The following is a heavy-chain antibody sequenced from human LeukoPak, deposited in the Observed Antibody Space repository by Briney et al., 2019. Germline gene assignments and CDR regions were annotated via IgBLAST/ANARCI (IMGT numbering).Heavy chain of an antibody. CDR2: ISSSGGKT. V-gene: IGHV3-23*01. CDR1: GFTFSRHG. J-gene: IGHJ4*02. Sequence: GGSLRLSCAASGFTFSRHGMIWVRQAPGKGLEWVSTISSSGGKTYYTDSVTGRFTISRDNSKHTLYLQMNRLRAEDTAIYYCAKDLSTVTTGPFDYWGQGTLVTVSS. D-gene: IGHD4-11*01. CDR3: AKDLSTVTTGPFDY.